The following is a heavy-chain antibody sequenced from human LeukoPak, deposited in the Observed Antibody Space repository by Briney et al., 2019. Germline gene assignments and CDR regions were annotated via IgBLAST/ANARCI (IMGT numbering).Heavy chain of an antibody. CDR1: GFTFNSYA. CDR3: AKLIRVSPPPDAFDI. CDR2: ISGRGGST. V-gene: IGHV3-23*01. D-gene: IGHD6-13*01. J-gene: IGHJ3*02. Sequence: PGGSLRLSCAASGFTFNSYAMSWVRQAPGKGLEWVSAISGRGGSTYYADSVKGRFTISRDNSKNTLYLQMNSLRAEDTAVYYCAKLIRVSPPPDAFDIWGQGTMVTVSS.